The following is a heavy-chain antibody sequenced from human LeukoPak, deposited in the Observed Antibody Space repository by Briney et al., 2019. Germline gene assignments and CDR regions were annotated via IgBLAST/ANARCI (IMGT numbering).Heavy chain of an antibody. CDR1: GSTFSIYA. J-gene: IGHJ4*02. Sequence: RVASVKVSCKASGSTFSIYAISWVRQAPGQGLEWMGGIIAISGTANYAQQFQGRVTITADESTSTAYMELSSLRSEDTAQYYCTSGIAASGTGSDYWGQGTLVTVSS. D-gene: IGHD6-13*01. CDR2: IIAISGTA. V-gene: IGHV1-69*13. CDR3: TSGIAASGTGSDY.